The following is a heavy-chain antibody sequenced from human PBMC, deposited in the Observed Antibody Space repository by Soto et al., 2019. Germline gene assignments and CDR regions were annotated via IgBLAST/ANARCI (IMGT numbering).Heavy chain of an antibody. CDR3: ARLPVSPNYYGSGSYQPNTDY. Sequence: QVQLQQWGAGLLKPSETLSLTCAVYGGSFSGYYWSWIRQPPGKGLEWIGETNHSGSTNYNPSLKSRVTISVDTSKNQFSLKLSSVTAADTAVYYCARLPVSPNYYGSGSYQPNTDYWGQGTLVTVSS. CDR2: TNHSGST. CDR1: GGSFSGYY. V-gene: IGHV4-34*01. J-gene: IGHJ4*02. D-gene: IGHD3-10*01.